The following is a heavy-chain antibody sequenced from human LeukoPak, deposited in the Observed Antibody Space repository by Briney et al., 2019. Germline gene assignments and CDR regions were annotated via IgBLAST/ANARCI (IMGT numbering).Heavy chain of an antibody. J-gene: IGHJ4*02. CDR2: INHSGST. CDR1: GGSFSGYY. Sequence: PSETLSLTCAVYGGSFSGYYWSWIRQPPGKGLEWIGEINHSGSTNYNPSLKSRVTISVDTSKNQFSLKLSSVTAADTAVYYCARGRGCTSTSCGGNYFDYWGQGTLVTVSS. D-gene: IGHD2-2*01. V-gene: IGHV4-34*01. CDR3: ARGRGCTSTSCGGNYFDY.